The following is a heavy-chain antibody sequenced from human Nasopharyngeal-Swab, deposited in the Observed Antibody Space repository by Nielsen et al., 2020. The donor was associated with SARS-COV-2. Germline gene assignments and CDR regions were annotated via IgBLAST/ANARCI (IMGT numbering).Heavy chain of an antibody. D-gene: IGHD6-13*01. CDR3: ARDLGGAAAGNDY. J-gene: IGHJ4*02. Sequence: GESLQISCAASGFTFSSYGMHWVRQAPGKGLEWVAVIWYDGSNKYYADSVKGRFTISRDNSKNTLYLQMNSLRAEDTAVYYCARDLGGAAAGNDYWGQGTLVTVSS. CDR1: GFTFSSYG. CDR2: IWYDGSNK. V-gene: IGHV3-33*01.